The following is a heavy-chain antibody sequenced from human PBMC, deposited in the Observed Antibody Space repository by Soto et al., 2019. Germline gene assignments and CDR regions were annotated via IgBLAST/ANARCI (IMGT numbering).Heavy chain of an antibody. CDR2: ISGSGQTT. Sequence: GGSLRLSCAGSGFTFSRFAMSWVRQVPGKGLEWVSAISGSGQTTYYADSVKGRFTVSRDNSNNMLYLQMNSLRAEDTAVYYCAKDQRKPAIFGVVTLSWGRGTLVTVSS. CDR1: GFTFSRFA. J-gene: IGHJ5*02. V-gene: IGHV3-23*01. CDR3: AKDQRKPAIFGVVTLS. D-gene: IGHD3-3*01.